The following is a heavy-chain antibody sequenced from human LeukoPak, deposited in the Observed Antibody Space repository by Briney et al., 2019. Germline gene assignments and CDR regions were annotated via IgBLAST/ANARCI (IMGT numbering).Heavy chain of an antibody. D-gene: IGHD6-13*01. CDR3: ARVGGYSRSRGVKHFDY. CDR2: MNPNSGNT. V-gene: IGHV1-8*01. CDR1: GYTFTSYD. Sequence: ASVKVSCKASGYTFTSYDINWVRQATGQGLEWMGWMNPNSGNTGYAQKFQGRVTMTRNTSISTAYMELSSLRSEDTAVYYCARVGGYSRSRGVKHFDYWGQGTLVTVSS. J-gene: IGHJ4*02.